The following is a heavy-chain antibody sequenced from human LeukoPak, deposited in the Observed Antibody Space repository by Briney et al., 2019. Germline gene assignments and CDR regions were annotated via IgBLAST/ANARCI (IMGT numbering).Heavy chain of an antibody. Sequence: SETLSLTCTVSGGSISSYYWSWIRQPPGKGLEWIGYIYYSGSTNYNPSLMSRVTISVDTSKNQFSLKLSSVTAADTAVYYCARSPTGYSSSWYDWFDPWGQGTLVTVSS. CDR3: ARSPTGYSSSWYDWFDP. J-gene: IGHJ5*02. D-gene: IGHD6-13*01. CDR2: IYYSGST. V-gene: IGHV4-59*08. CDR1: GGSISSYY.